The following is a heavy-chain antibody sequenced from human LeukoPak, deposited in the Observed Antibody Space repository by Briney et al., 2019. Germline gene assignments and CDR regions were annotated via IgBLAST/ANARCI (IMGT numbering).Heavy chain of an antibody. CDR1: GGSFSGYH. CDR2: VNYGEGT. V-gene: IGHV4-34*01. D-gene: IGHD2-2*01. J-gene: IGHJ4*02. CDR3: ARSPTKRVPEDY. Sequence: SETLSLTCAVFGGSFSGYHWSWIRQPPGKGLEWIGGVNYGEGTSYSPSLKSRVTISMDKSKNQISLRLTSVTAADTAVYYCARSPTKRVPEDYWGQGTLVTVSS.